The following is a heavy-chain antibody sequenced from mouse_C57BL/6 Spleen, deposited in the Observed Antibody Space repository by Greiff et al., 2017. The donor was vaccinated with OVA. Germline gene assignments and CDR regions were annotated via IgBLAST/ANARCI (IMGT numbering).Heavy chain of an antibody. CDR1: GYTFTSYW. D-gene: IGHD6-1*01. CDR2: INPSNGGT. CDR3: ARNKLSYYCDY. J-gene: IGHJ2*01. Sequence: VQLQQPGTELVKPGASVKLSCKASGYTFTSYWMHWVKQRPGQGLEWIGNINPSNGGTNYNAKFKSKATMTVDKSSSTAYMPLSSLTCEDSAVYYCARNKLSYYCDYWGQGTTLTVSS. V-gene: IGHV1-53*01.